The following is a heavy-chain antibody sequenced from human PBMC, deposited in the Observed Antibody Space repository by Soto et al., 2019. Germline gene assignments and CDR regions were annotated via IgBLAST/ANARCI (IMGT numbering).Heavy chain of an antibody. V-gene: IGHV1-8*01. CDR1: GYTFTSYD. CDR3: ARERTRGFDP. CDR2: MNPNSGST. Sequence: QVQLVQSGAEVKKPGASVKVSCKASGYTFTSYDINWVRQATGQGRGWMGWMNPNSGSTANAQKFLGRVTMTRNTSISTAYMELSSLRSEDTAVYYCARERTRGFDPWGQGTLVTVSS. J-gene: IGHJ5*02.